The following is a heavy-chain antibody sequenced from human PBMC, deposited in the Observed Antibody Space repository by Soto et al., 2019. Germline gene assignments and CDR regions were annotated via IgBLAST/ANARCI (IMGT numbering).Heavy chain of an antibody. J-gene: IGHJ4*02. CDR1: GFTFSNAW. CDR3: NTDRYSSPIHQ. D-gene: IGHD2-15*01. CDR2: IKSKSYGATT. Sequence: EVQLVESGGGLVKPGGSLRLSCAASGFTFSNAWMSWVRRAPGKGLEWVGRIKSKSYGATTDYAASMKGRFIISRDDSKNMLYLQMNSLKIEDSALYYCNTDRYSSPIHQWGQRTLVTVSS. V-gene: IGHV3-15*01.